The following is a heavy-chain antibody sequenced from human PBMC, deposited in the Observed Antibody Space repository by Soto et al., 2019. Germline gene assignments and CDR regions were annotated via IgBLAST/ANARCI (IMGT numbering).Heavy chain of an antibody. CDR2: ITATGDRT. CDR3: ATMNGYFEY. V-gene: IGHV3-23*01. D-gene: IGHD3-22*01. J-gene: IGHJ4*02. CDR1: EVTCISYS. Sequence: VSLSVSCGASEVTCISYSMSRVRQTPGKGLEWVAAITATGDRTYYADSVTGRFTISRDNSKKTHYLQMTSLRAEDTAMYYCATMNGYFEYWGQGTPVTVSS.